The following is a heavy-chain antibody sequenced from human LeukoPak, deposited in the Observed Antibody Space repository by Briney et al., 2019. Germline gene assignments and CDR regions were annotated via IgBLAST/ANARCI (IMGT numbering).Heavy chain of an antibody. CDR1: GFTFSSYE. D-gene: IGHD3-10*01. CDR3: ARERHLGVRIYGMDV. Sequence: GGPLRLSCAASGFTFSSYEMNWVRQAPGKGLEWVSYISSSGSTIYYADSVKGRSTISRDNAKNSLYLQMNSLRAEDTAVYYCARERHLGVRIYGMDVWGQGTTVTVSS. V-gene: IGHV3-48*03. CDR2: ISSSGSTI. J-gene: IGHJ6*02.